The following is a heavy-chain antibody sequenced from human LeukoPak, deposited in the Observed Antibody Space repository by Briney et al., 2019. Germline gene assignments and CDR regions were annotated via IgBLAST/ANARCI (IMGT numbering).Heavy chain of an antibody. V-gene: IGHV3-21*01. CDR3: ARVIRGVRVGGATSGGAFDI. CDR2: ISSSSSYI. CDR1: GFTFSSYS. J-gene: IGHJ3*02. Sequence: TPGGSLRLSCAASGFTFSSYSMNWVRQAPGKGLEWVSSISSSSSYIYYADSVKGRFTISRDNAKNSLYLQMNSLRAEDTAVYYCARVIRGVRVGGATSGGAFDIWGQGTMVTVSS. D-gene: IGHD1-26*01.